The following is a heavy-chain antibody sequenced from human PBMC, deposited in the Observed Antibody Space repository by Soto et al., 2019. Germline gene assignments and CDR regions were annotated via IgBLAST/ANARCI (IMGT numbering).Heavy chain of an antibody. J-gene: IGHJ4*02. CDR3: AKAPLDDSSGYYLLLHYFDY. D-gene: IGHD3-22*01. V-gene: IGHV3-23*01. Sequence: GGSLRLSCAASGFTFSSYAMSWVRQAPGKGLEWVSAISGSGGSTYYADSVKGRFTISRDNSKNTLYLQMNSLRAEDTAVYYCAKAPLDDSSGYYLLLHYFDYWGQGTLVTVSS. CDR2: ISGSGGST. CDR1: GFTFSSYA.